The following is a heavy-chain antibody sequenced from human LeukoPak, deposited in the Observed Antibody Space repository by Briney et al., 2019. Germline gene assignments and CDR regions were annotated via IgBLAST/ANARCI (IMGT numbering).Heavy chain of an antibody. D-gene: IGHD4-17*01. V-gene: IGHV4-38-2*02. CDR3: ARDLAYGDYRDYYYYYMDV. CDR1: GYSISSGYY. J-gene: IGHJ6*03. Sequence: PSETLSLTCAVSGYSISSGYYWGWIRQPPGKGLEWIGSIYHSGSTYYNPSLKSRVTISVDTSKNQFSLKLSSVTAADTAVYYCARDLAYGDYRDYYYYYMDVWAKGPRSPSP. CDR2: IYHSGST.